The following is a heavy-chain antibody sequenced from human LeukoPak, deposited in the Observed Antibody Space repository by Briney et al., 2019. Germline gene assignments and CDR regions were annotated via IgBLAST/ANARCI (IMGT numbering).Heavy chain of an antibody. V-gene: IGHV3-30*18. CDR3: AKVLKLGIAAAGLLDY. CDR2: ISYDGRNK. Sequence: SGGSLRLSCAASGFTFSSYGMHWVRQVPGKGLEWVAVISYDGRNKHYVDSEKGRFIISRDNSKNTLYLQMNSLRAEDTAVYYCAKVLKLGIAAAGLLDYWGQGTLVTVSS. D-gene: IGHD6-13*01. J-gene: IGHJ4*02. CDR1: GFTFSSYG.